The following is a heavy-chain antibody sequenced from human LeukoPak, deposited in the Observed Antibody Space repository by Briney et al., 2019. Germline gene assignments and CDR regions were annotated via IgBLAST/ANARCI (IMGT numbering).Heavy chain of an antibody. Sequence: SQTLSLTCAISGDSVSSNSAAWNWIRQSPSRGLEWLGRTYYRSKRYNEYTASVKSRISINADTSKNQFSLQLKSVTSEDTAVYYCARFDYGAPDHWGQGTLVTVSS. J-gene: IGHJ4*02. V-gene: IGHV6-1*01. CDR2: TYYRSKRYN. D-gene: IGHD3-16*01. CDR1: GDSVSSNSAA. CDR3: ARFDYGAPDH.